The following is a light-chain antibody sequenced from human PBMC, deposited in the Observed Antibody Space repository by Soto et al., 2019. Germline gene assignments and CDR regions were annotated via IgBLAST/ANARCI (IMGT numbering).Light chain of an antibody. CDR1: QYVGTR. J-gene: IGKJ1*01. CDR2: YTS. CDR3: QQYGSSGT. Sequence: EIVLTQSPATLSSSPGETATLSCRASQYVGTRLAWYHHKPGQAPRLLIYYTSNRATGIPARLSGSASGTDFTLTINRIAPEDFAIYYCQQYGSSGTFGHGTKVDIK. V-gene: IGKV3-11*01.